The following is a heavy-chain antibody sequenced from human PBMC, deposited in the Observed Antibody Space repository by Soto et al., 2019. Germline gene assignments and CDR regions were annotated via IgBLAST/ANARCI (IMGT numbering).Heavy chain of an antibody. CDR2: IIPIFGTA. J-gene: IGHJ6*02. V-gene: IGHV1-69*13. CDR1: GGTFSSYA. Sequence: SVKVSCKASGGTFSSYAISWVRQAPGQGLEWMGGIIPIFGTANYAQKFQGRFTITADESTSTAYMELSSLRSEDTAVYYCARIGSAAMDVWGQGTTVTVSS. D-gene: IGHD6-13*01. CDR3: ARIGSAAMDV.